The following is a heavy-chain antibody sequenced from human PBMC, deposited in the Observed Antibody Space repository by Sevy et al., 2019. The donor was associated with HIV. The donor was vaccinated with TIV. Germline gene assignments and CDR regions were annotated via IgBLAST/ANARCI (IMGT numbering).Heavy chain of an antibody. J-gene: IGHJ2*01. D-gene: IGHD2-2*01. Sequence: SETLSLICTVSGGSISSDYWSWIRQPPGKGLDWIGYIHYSGITNYNPSLKSRVTISLDASKNQFSLKLNFVTAADTAVYYCAGSESYATTFDLWGRGTLVTVSS. CDR3: AGSESYATTFDL. V-gene: IGHV4-59*01. CDR2: IHYSGIT. CDR1: GGSISSDY.